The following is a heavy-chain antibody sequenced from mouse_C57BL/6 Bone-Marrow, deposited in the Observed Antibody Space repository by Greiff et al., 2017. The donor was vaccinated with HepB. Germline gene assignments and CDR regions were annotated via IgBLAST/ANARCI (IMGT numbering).Heavy chain of an antibody. CDR3: TAYDTPYFDY. J-gene: IGHJ2*01. V-gene: IGHV6-3*01. Sequence: DVKLVESGGGLVQPGGSMKLSCVASGFTFSNYWMNWVRQSPEKGLEWVAQIRLKSDNYATHYAASVKGRFTISRDDSKSSVYLQMNNLRAEDAGIYSCTAYDTPYFDYWGQGTTLTVSS. D-gene: IGHD2-3*01. CDR1: GFTFSNYW. CDR2: IRLKSDNYAT.